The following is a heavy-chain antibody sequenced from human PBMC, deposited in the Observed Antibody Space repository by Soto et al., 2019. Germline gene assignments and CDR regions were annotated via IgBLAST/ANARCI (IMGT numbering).Heavy chain of an antibody. CDR3: AAEPSLVVPLGYYGMDV. CDR2: IVVGSGNT. V-gene: IGHV1-58*01. J-gene: IGHJ6*02. D-gene: IGHD3-22*01. Sequence: GPSVKVSCKASGFTFTSSAVQWVRQARGQRLEWIGWIVVGSGNTNYAQKFQERVTITRDMSTSTAYMELSSLRSEDTAVYYCAAEPSLVVPLGYYGMDVWGQGTTVTVSS. CDR1: GFTFTSSA.